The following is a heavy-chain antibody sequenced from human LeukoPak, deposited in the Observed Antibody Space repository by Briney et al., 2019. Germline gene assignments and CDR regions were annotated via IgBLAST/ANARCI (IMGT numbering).Heavy chain of an antibody. CDR1: GFTLSAYR. J-gene: IGHJ4*02. CDR3: ARWKAGYSDGGFDY. CDR2: IKRDGREK. Sequence: PGGSLRLSCAASGFTLSAYRMSWVRQAPGKGLQWVANIKRDGREKNYADSVKGRFTISRDNAKNSVFLQMDSLRVEDTAVYHCARWKAGYSDGGFDYWGQGTVVTVSS. D-gene: IGHD5-18*01. V-gene: IGHV3-7*01.